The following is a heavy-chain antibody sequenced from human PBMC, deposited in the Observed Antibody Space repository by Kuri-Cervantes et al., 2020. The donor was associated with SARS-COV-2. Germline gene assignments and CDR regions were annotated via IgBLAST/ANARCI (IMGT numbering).Heavy chain of an antibody. Sequence: ASVTVSCKASGVNLRSYAIAWVRPAPGQGLEWMGWINPNRGDTNYAQKFQGRVTMTRDTSISTAYMELGRLISDDTAVYYGARGFNSAVAGTYWFDPWGQGTLVTVSS. D-gene: IGHD6-19*01. CDR3: ARGFNSAVAGTYWFDP. CDR1: GVNLRSYA. CDR2: INPNRGDT. V-gene: IGHV1-2*02. J-gene: IGHJ5*02.